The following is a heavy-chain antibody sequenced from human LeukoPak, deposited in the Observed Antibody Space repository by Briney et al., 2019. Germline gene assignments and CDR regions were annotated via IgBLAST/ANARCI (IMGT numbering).Heavy chain of an antibody. CDR3: ARGNSGSYAYWFDP. D-gene: IGHD3-10*01. J-gene: IGHJ5*02. V-gene: IGHV4-34*01. Sequence: SETLSLTCAVYGGSFSGYYWSWIRQPPGKGLEWTGEINHSGSTNYNPSLKSRVTISVDTSKNQFSLKLSSVTAADTAVYYCARGNSGSYAYWFDPWGQGTLVTVSS. CDR2: INHSGST. CDR1: GGSFSGYY.